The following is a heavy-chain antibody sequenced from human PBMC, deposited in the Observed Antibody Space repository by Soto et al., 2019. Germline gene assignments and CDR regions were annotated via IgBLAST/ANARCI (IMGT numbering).Heavy chain of an antibody. Sequence: ASVKVSCKASGGTFSSYTMSWVRQAPGQGLEWMGGIIPIFGTTTYAHKFQGRVTITADESTSTVYMELSSLRGEDTAVYYCARGALTTLAYYYGMDVWGQGTTVTVSS. CDR2: IIPIFGTT. V-gene: IGHV1-69*13. CDR3: ARGALTTLAYYYGMDV. D-gene: IGHD4-4*01. J-gene: IGHJ6*02. CDR1: GGTFSSYT.